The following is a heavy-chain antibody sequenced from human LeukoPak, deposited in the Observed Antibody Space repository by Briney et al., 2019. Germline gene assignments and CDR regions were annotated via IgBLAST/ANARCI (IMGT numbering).Heavy chain of an antibody. V-gene: IGHV1-18*01. J-gene: IGHJ3*02. D-gene: IGHD2-2*01. CDR3: ARVIVVVPAAIVGHAFDI. Sequence: ASVKVSCKASGYTFTSYGISWVRQAPGQGLEWMGWISAYNGNTNYAQKLQGRVTMTTDTSTSTAYMELRSLRSDDTAVYYCARVIVVVPAAIVGHAFDIWGQGTMVTVSS. CDR2: ISAYNGNT. CDR1: GYTFTSYG.